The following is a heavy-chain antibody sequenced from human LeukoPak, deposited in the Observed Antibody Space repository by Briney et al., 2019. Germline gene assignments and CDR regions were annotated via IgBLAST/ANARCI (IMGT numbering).Heavy chain of an antibody. CDR1: GGSISSGGYS. Sequence: PSETLSLTCAVSGGSISSGGYSWSWIRQPPGKGLEWIGYIYHSGSTYYNPSLKSRVTISVDRSKNQFSLKLSSVTAADTAVYYCARQGVGATMYYFDYWGQGTLVTVSS. J-gene: IGHJ4*02. CDR2: IYHSGST. CDR3: ARQGVGATMYYFDY. D-gene: IGHD1-26*01. V-gene: IGHV4-30-2*01.